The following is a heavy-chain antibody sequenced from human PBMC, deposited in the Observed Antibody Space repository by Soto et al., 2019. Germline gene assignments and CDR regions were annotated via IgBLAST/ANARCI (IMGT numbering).Heavy chain of an antibody. CDR1: GGTFSSYT. J-gene: IGHJ6*03. Sequence: SVKVSCKSSGGTFSSYTLGWVRQAPGQGLEWMGRIIPILGIANYAQKFQGRVTITADKSTSTAYMELSSLRSEDTAVYYCARDYFDYYYMDVWGKGTTVTVSS. V-gene: IGHV1-69*04. CDR2: IIPILGIA. D-gene: IGHD3-9*01. CDR3: ARDYFDYYYMDV.